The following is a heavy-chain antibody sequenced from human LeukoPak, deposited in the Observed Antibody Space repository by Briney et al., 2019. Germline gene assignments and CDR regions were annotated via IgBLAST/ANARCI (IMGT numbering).Heavy chain of an antibody. J-gene: IGHJ4*02. V-gene: IGHV1-2*06. Sequence: ASVKVSCKASGYTFTGYYMHWVRQAPGQGLEWMGRINPNSGGTNYAQKFQGRVTMTRDTSISTAYMELSRLRSDDTAVYYCAPIAVAGTEAPECWGQGTLVTVSS. CDR2: INPNSGGT. D-gene: IGHD6-19*01. CDR1: GYTFTGYY. CDR3: APIAVAGTEAPEC.